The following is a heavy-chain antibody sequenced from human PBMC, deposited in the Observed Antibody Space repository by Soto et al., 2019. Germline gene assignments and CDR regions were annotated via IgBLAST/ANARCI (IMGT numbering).Heavy chain of an antibody. Sequence: VSCKSSGGIFTASAISWVRQAPGQGPEWMGGVIPMFGTANYPQRFQGRVTINADESTNTAYMQLSSLRSEDTAVYFCAVGFKLDYYSLDVWGQGTTVTVSS. J-gene: IGHJ6*02. V-gene: IGHV1-69*01. CDR1: GGIFTASA. CDR3: AVGFKLDYYSLDV. CDR2: VIPMFGTA. D-gene: IGHD3-10*01.